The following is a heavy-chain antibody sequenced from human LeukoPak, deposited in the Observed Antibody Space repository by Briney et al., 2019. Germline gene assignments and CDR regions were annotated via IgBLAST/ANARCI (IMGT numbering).Heavy chain of an antibody. J-gene: IGHJ6*03. CDR3: ARCKWEYYYYMDV. D-gene: IGHD1-26*01. CDR2: IKQDGSEK. V-gene: IGHV3-7*01. CDR1: GFTFSSYW. Sequence: GESLRLSCAASGFTFSSYWMSWVRQAPGKGLEGVANIKQDGSEKYYVDSVKGRFTISRDNAKNSLYLQMNSLRAEDTAVYYCARCKWEYYYYMDVWGKGTTVTVSS.